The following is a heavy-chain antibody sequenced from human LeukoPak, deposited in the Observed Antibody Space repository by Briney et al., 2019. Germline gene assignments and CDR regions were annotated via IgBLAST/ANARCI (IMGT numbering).Heavy chain of an antibody. Sequence: SETLSLTCTVSGGSISSYYWSWIRQPAGKGPEWIGRIYTSGSTNYNPSLKSRVTMSVDTSKNQFSLKLSSVTAADTAVYYCARDFAPYYYDSSGADAFDIWGQGTMVTVSS. D-gene: IGHD3-22*01. CDR3: ARDFAPYYYDSSGADAFDI. J-gene: IGHJ3*02. CDR2: IYTSGST. V-gene: IGHV4-4*07. CDR1: GGSISSYY.